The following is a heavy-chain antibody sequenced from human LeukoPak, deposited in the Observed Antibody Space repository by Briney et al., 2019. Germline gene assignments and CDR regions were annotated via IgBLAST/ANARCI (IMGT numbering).Heavy chain of an antibody. CDR1: GYSFTSYW. J-gene: IGHJ4*02. CDR3: ARRNNCVDY. Sequence: GEALKISNNGSGYSFTSYWIGWGRHPPRKRQERMGIISPGGSATRYSPPFQGQVTISADKSISTAYLQWTSLKASDTATYYCARRNNCVDYWGQGTLVTVSS. CDR2: ISPGGSAT. D-gene: IGHD1-20*01. V-gene: IGHV5-51*01.